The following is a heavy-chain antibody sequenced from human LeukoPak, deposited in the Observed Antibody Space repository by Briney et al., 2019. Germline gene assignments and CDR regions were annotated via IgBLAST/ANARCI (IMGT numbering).Heavy chain of an antibody. Sequence: PSETLSVTCTVSGGSISSYYWSWIRQPPGKGLEWIGYIYYSGGTNHNPSLKSRVTISVDTSKNQFSLKLSSVTAADTAVYYCATLTYFSGGSCFPKYFQPWGQGTLVAVSS. CDR3: ATLTYFSGGSCFPKYFQP. D-gene: IGHD2-15*01. V-gene: IGHV4-59*08. J-gene: IGHJ1*01. CDR1: GGSISSYY. CDR2: IYYSGGT.